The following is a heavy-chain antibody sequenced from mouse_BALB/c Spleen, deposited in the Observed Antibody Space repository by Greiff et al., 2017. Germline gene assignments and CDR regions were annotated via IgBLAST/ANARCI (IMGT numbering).Heavy chain of an antibody. CDR2: IDPGDSAT. D-gene: IGHD2-14*01. Sequence: DVPLEESGTVLARPGASVKMSCKASGYTFTSYWMHWVHQRPGQGLEWIGAIDPGDSATSYTQQFTGKAKLTAVTSTNNAYMELSSRTNEYSAVYYDTGERNDDRYGWYFDVWGAGTTVTVAS. V-gene: IGHV1-5*01. J-gene: IGHJ1*01. CDR1: GYTFTSYW. CDR3: TGERNDDRYGWYFDV.